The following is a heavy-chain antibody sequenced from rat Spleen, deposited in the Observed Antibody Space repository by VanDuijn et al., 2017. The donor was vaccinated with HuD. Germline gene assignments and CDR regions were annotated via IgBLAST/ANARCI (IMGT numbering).Heavy chain of an antibody. CDR3: ARGSGVDY. Sequence: EVQLVESGGGLVQPGRSLKLSCAASGFTFSNYGMAWVRQAPTKGLEWVAIISYDGSIIYYRDSVKGRFTISRDNAKSTLYLQMGSLRSEDTATYYCARGSGVDYWGQGVMVTVSS. CDR1: GFTFSNYG. J-gene: IGHJ2*01. V-gene: IGHV5-29*01. D-gene: IGHD1-1*01. CDR2: ISYDGSII.